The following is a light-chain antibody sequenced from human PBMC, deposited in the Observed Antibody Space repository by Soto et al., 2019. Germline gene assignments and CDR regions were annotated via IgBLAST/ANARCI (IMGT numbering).Light chain of an antibody. Sequence: EIVLTQSPATLSLSPGERATLSCRASQSVSSYLAWYQQKPGQAPRLLIYDASNRATGIPARFSGSGSGTEFTLTISSLQSEDFAVYYCQQYNNWPRGTFGQGTKV. V-gene: IGKV3-11*01. J-gene: IGKJ1*01. CDR3: QQYNNWPRGT. CDR2: DAS. CDR1: QSVSSY.